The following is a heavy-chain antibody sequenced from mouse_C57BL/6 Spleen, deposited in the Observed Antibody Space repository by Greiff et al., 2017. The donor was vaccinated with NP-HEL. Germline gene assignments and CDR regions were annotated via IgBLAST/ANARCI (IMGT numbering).Heavy chain of an antibody. CDR1: GYTFTSYW. Sequence: QVQLQQPGAELVMPGASVKLSSKASGYTFTSYWMHWVKQRPGQGLEWIGEIDPSDSYTNYNQKFKGKSTLTVDKSSSTAYMQLSSLTSEDSAVYYCATAQASYYFDYWGQGATLTVSS. J-gene: IGHJ2*01. CDR3: ATAQASYYFDY. D-gene: IGHD3-2*02. V-gene: IGHV1-69*01. CDR2: IDPSDSYT.